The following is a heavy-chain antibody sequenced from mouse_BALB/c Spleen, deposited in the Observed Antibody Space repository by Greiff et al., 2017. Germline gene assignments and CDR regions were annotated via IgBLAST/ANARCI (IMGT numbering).Heavy chain of an antibody. J-gene: IGHJ2*01. Sequence: EVMLVESGAELVKPGASVKLSCTASGFNIKDTYMHWVKQRPEQGLEWIGRIDPANGNTKYDPKFPGKATITADTSSNTAYLPLSSLTSEDTAVYYCAREGYGWYYFDYWGKGTTLTVSS. D-gene: IGHD2-2*01. CDR1: GFNIKDTY. V-gene: IGHV14-3*02. CDR2: IDPANGNT. CDR3: AREGYGWYYFDY.